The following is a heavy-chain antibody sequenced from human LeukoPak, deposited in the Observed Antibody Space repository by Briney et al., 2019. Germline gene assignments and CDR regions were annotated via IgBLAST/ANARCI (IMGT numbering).Heavy chain of an antibody. CDR2: IIPIFGTA. Sequence: SVKVSCKASGGTFSSYAINWVRQAPAQGLEWMGRIIPIFGTANYAQKFQGRVTITTDESTSTAYMELSSLRSEDTAVYYCARDGLGYSYGYLDYWGQGTLVTVSS. J-gene: IGHJ4*02. CDR3: ARDGLGYSYGYLDY. V-gene: IGHV1-69*05. CDR1: GGTFSSYA. D-gene: IGHD5-18*01.